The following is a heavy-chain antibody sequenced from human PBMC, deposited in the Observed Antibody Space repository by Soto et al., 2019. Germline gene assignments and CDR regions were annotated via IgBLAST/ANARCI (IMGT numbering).Heavy chain of an antibody. V-gene: IGHV3-23*01. CDR2: ISGSGGNT. D-gene: IGHD4-17*01. CDR3: ANHDYGDHQLDY. J-gene: IGHJ4*02. Sequence: GGSLRLSWTASGCIFNDFAMGWIRQAPGRGLEWVSAISGSGGNTYYADSVKGRFTISRDNSKNTLYLQMNSLRAEDTAVYYCANHDYGDHQLDYWGQGTLVTVSS. CDR1: GCIFNDFA.